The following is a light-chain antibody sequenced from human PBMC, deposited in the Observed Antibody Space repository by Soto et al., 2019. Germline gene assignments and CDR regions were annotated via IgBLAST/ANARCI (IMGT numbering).Light chain of an antibody. J-gene: IGLJ3*02. CDR2: GNT. Sequence: QSVLPQPHSISGAPGRRVTISCTGSSSNIGAGSDVHWYHQLPGTAPKLLIYGNTNRPSGVPERFSGSKSGSTASLTVSGLQAEDEADYSCSSYAGNNNVMFGGGTNLTVL. CDR3: SSYAGNNNVM. CDR1: SSNIGAGSD. V-gene: IGLV1-40*01.